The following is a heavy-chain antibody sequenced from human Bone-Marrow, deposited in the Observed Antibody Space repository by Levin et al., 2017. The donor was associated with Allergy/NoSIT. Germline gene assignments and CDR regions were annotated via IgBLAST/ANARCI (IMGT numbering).Heavy chain of an antibody. D-gene: IGHD4/OR15-4a*01. CDR1: GFAVSWNY. J-gene: IGHJ4*02. CDR3: DYGDHYTPPI. V-gene: IGHV3-53*01. CDR2: LHANGNT. Sequence: PGGSLRLSCAVSGFAVSWNYMTWVRQAPGKGLEWVSTLHANGNTYYADSVKGRFTISRDSSKNTLFLQMDSLRVEDTAVYFCDYGDHYTPPIWGQGTLVTVSS.